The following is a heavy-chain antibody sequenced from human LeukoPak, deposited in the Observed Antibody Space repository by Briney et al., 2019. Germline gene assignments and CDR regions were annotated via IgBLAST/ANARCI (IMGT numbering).Heavy chain of an antibody. V-gene: IGHV3-20*04. D-gene: IGHD1-26*01. CDR2: INWNGGST. CDR3: ARVGWEGYYFDY. J-gene: IGHJ4*02. Sequence: GGSLRLSCAASGFTFDDYGMSWVRQAPGKGPEWVSGINWNGGSTGYADSVKGRFTISRDNAKNSLYLQMNSLRAEDTALYYCARVGWEGYYFDYWGQGTLVTVSS. CDR1: GFTFDDYG.